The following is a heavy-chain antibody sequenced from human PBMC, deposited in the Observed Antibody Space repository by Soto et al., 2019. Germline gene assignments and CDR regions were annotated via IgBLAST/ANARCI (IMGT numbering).Heavy chain of an antibody. CDR3: ARVLKSSGWDNDVFDI. CDR1: GFTFSSYW. J-gene: IGHJ3*02. CDR2: IDTYGSAT. V-gene: IGHV3-74*03. D-gene: IGHD6-19*01. Sequence: GGSLRLSXAASGFTFSSYWMHWVRQAPGKGLVWVSRIDTYGSATKYADSVKGRLTISRDNAKDTMSLQMNSLRAEDTAVYYCARVLKSSGWDNDVFDIWGQGTMVTVSS.